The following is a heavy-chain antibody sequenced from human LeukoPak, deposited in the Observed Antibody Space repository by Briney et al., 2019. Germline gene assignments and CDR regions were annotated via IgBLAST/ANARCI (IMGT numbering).Heavy chain of an antibody. V-gene: IGHV4-30-4*01. CDR3: AREYGGRNWFDP. CDR2: IYYSGTT. J-gene: IGHJ5*02. Sequence: SETLSLTCTVSGGSMSSGDYYWSWIRRPPGKGLEWIAYIYYSGTTYYNPSLKSRVTIPVDTSKNQLSLKLNSVTAADTAVYYCAREYGGRNWFDPWGQGTLVTVSS. CDR1: GGSMSSGDYY. D-gene: IGHD4-23*01.